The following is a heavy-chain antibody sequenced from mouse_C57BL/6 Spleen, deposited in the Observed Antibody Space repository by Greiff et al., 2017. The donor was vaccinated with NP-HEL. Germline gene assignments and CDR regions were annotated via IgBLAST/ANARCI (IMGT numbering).Heavy chain of an antibody. Sequence: QVQLQQSGAELVKPGASVKIPCKASGYAFSSYWMNWVKQRPGKGLEWIGQIYPGDGDTNYNGKFKGKATLTADKSSSTAYMQLSSLTSEDSAVYFCASPRGYVLYYAMDYWGQGTSVTVSS. CDR1: GYAFSSYW. CDR3: ASPRGYVLYYAMDY. V-gene: IGHV1-80*01. J-gene: IGHJ4*01. D-gene: IGHD2-14*01. CDR2: IYPGDGDT.